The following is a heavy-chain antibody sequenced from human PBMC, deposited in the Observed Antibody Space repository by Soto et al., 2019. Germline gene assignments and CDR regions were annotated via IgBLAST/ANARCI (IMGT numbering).Heavy chain of an antibody. CDR1: GGSISSGDNY. V-gene: IGHV4-61*08. J-gene: IGHJ5*02. D-gene: IGHD1-20*01. CDR2: MFRSGGT. Sequence: QVQLQESGPGLVRPSETLSLTCTVSGGSISSGDNYWTWIRQSPGKGLEWIGYMFRSGGTDYNPSLKSRVTISADTSKNQISLRLYAVTAADTAVYFCATLRYKGGYNWFDPWGQGTLVTVSS. CDR3: ATLRYKGGYNWFDP.